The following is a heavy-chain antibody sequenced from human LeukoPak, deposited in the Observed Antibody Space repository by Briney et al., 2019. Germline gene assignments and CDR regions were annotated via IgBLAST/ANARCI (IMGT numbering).Heavy chain of an antibody. Sequence: PGGSLRLSCAASGFTFSSYAMSWVRQAPGKGLEWVSSISSSSSYIYYADSVKGRFTISRDNAKNSLYLQMNSLRAEDTAVYYCARDRLLEDRHYYSYYYMDVWGKGTTVTVSS. J-gene: IGHJ6*03. CDR3: ARDRLLEDRHYYSYYYMDV. CDR2: ISSSSSYI. V-gene: IGHV3-21*01. CDR1: GFTFSSYA. D-gene: IGHD1-1*01.